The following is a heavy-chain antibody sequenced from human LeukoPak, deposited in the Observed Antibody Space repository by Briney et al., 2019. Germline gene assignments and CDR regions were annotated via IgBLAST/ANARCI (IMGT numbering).Heavy chain of an antibody. Sequence: ASVKVSCKASGGTFSSYPISWVRQAPGQGLEWMGGIIPIFGTANYAQKFQGRVTITADESTSTAYMELSSLRSEDTAVYYCARAPRMATIWGPEQRFDPWGQGTLVTVSS. D-gene: IGHD5-24*01. CDR2: IIPIFGTA. J-gene: IGHJ5*02. CDR3: ARAPRMATIWGPEQRFDP. V-gene: IGHV1-69*13. CDR1: GGTFSSYP.